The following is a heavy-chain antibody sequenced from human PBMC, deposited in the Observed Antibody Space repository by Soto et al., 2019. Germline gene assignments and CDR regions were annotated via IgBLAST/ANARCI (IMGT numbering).Heavy chain of an antibody. J-gene: IGHJ6*02. CDR3: AREYYDFWSGYFHYYHYYGMDV. Sequence: GASLKVSCKASGYTFTSYDINWVRQATGQGLEWMGWMNPNSGNTGYAQKFQGRVTMTRNTSISTAYMELSSLRSEDTAVYYCAREYYDFWSGYFHYYHYYGMDVWGQGTTVTVSS. V-gene: IGHV1-8*01. CDR2: MNPNSGNT. D-gene: IGHD3-3*01. CDR1: GYTFTSYD.